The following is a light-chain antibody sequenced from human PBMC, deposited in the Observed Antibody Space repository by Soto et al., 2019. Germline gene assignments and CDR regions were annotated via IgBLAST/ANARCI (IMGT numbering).Light chain of an antibody. J-gene: IGLJ7*01. V-gene: IGLV3-21*02. CDR1: NIESKS. Sequence: SYELTQPPSVSVAPGQTARITCGGNNIESKSVHWYQQRPGKAPVLVVYDDSDRPSGIPERFSGSNSGNTATLTLSRVEAGDEADSYCQVWDSSSDHAVFGGGTPLTGL. CDR2: DDS. CDR3: QVWDSSSDHAV.